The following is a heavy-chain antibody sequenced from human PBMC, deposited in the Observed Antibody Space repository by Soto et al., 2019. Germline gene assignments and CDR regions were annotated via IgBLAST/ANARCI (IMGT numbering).Heavy chain of an antibody. CDR2: IKSKTDGGTT. V-gene: IGHV3-15*07. CDR3: TTDSYITMIVVRFDY. CDR1: GFTFINAG. J-gene: IGHJ4*02. Sequence: VGPLRLSCAASGFTFINAGINWVRQAPGKGLEWVGRIKSKTDGGTTDYAAPVKGRFAISRDDSKNMVYLEMNSLKTEDTAVYYCTTDSYITMIVVRFDYWGQGTLVTVSS. D-gene: IGHD3-22*01.